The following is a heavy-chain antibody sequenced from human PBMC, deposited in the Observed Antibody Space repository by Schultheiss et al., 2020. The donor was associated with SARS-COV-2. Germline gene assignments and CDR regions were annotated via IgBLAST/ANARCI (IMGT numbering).Heavy chain of an antibody. CDR2: ISGSGGST. CDR3: AKVLSVGGGTKFDY. V-gene: IGHV3-23*01. Sequence: GGSLRLSCAASGFTFSSYWMSWVRQAPGKGLEWVSAISGSGGSTYYADSVKGRFTISRDNSKNTLYLQMNSLRAEDTAVYYCAKVLSVGGGTKFDYWGQGTLVTVSS. D-gene: IGHD3-16*01. CDR1: GFTFSSYW. J-gene: IGHJ4*02.